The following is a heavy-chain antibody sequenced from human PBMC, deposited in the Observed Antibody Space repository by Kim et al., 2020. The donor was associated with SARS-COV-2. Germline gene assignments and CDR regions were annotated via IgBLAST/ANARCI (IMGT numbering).Heavy chain of an antibody. CDR2: IDADNVNT. V-gene: IGHV1-3*01. CDR1: GYTFTDYA. Sequence: ASVKVSCKASGYTFTDYAFHWVRQAPGQGLEWMGWIDADNVNTKYSQKFQGRVTITRDTSASTAYMELSSLRSEDTAVYFCARNEDYWGQGTLVTVSS. CDR3: ARNEDY. J-gene: IGHJ4*02.